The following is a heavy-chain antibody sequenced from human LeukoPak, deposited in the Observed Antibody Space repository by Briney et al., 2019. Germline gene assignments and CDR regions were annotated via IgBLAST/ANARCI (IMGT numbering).Heavy chain of an antibody. Sequence: GASVKVSCKASGGTFSSYAISWVRQAPGQGLEWMGGIIPIFGTANYAQKFQGRVTITTDESTSTAYMELSSLRSEDTAVYYCARENGIVGATLFDYWGQGTLVTVSS. CDR1: GGTFSSYA. V-gene: IGHV1-69*05. CDR3: ARENGIVGATLFDY. CDR2: IIPIFGTA. J-gene: IGHJ4*02. D-gene: IGHD1-26*01.